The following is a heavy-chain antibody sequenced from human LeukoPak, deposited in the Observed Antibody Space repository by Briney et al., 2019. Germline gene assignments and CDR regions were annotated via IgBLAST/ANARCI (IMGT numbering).Heavy chain of an antibody. D-gene: IGHD3-22*01. Sequence: GSSVKVSCKASGGTFSSYAISWVRQAPGQGLEWMGIINPSGGSTSYAQKFQGRVTMTRDTSTSTVYMELSSLRSEDTAVYYCARLYDTTFDYWGQGTLVTVSS. CDR3: ARLYDTTFDY. J-gene: IGHJ4*02. V-gene: IGHV1-46*01. CDR2: INPSGGST. CDR1: GGTFSSYA.